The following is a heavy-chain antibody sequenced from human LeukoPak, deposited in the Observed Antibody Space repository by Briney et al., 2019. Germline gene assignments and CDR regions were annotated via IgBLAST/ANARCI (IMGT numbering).Heavy chain of an antibody. D-gene: IGHD1-26*01. V-gene: IGHV4-59*01. CDR3: ARASGGELLNGMDV. J-gene: IGHJ6*02. Sequence: SETLSLTCTVSGGSISSYYWSWIRQPPGKGLEWIGYIYYSGSTNYNPSLKSRVTISVDTSKNQFSLKLSSVTAAATAVYYCARASGGELLNGMDVWGQGTTVTVSS. CDR2: IYYSGST. CDR1: GGSISSYY.